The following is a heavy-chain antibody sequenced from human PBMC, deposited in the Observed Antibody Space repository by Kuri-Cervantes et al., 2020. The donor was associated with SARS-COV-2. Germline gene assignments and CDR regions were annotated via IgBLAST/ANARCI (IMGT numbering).Heavy chain of an antibody. D-gene: IGHD4-17*01. Sequence: GGSLRLSCKGSGYSFTNYWISWVRQMPGKGLEWMGIIYPGDSDTKYSPSFQGQVTISADKSISTAFLQWSSLKASDTAMYYCARRAYGEQVDYYYMDFWGKGTTVTVSS. CDR1: GYSFTNYW. CDR3: ARRAYGEQVDYYYMDF. V-gene: IGHV5-51*01. CDR2: IYPGDSDT. J-gene: IGHJ6*03.